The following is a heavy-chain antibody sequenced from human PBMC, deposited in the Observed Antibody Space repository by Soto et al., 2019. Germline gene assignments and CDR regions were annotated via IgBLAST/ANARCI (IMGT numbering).Heavy chain of an antibody. CDR2: VHPTGNT. D-gene: IGHD2-15*01. Sequence: QVQLKESGSGLVKPAQTLSLTCAVSGGSITSGGFSWSWIRQPPGKGLVWLGYVHPTGNTDYHPSLGSRVTISLDRSRNLFSLTLTSVTAADTATYYCAKECGGTCRDAFDVWGPGTTVLVSS. CDR1: GGSITSGGFS. V-gene: IGHV4-30-2*01. J-gene: IGHJ3*01. CDR3: AKECGGTCRDAFDV.